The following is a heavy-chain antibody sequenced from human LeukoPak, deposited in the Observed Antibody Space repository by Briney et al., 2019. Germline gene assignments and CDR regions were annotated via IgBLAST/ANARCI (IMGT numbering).Heavy chain of an antibody. J-gene: IGHJ6*02. CDR2: IYYSGST. CDR3: ARDNAVVVPAAIGRRSYYYGMDV. Sequence: SETLSLTCTVSGGSISSGGYYWSWIRQHPGKGLEWIGYIYYSGSTYYNPSLKSRVTISVDTSKNQFSLKLSSVTAADTAVYYCARDNAVVVPAAIGRRSYYYGMDVWGQGTTVTVSS. D-gene: IGHD2-2*01. CDR1: GGSISSGGYY. V-gene: IGHV4-31*03.